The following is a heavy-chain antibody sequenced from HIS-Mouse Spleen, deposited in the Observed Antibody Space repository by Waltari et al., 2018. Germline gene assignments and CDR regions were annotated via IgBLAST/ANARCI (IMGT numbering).Heavy chain of an antibody. CDR3: AKDKHHAFDY. V-gene: IGHV3-30*18. CDR1: GFTFRSFA. J-gene: IGHJ4*02. Sequence: QVQLVESGGGVVQPGRSLRPSCAASGFTFRSFALHWVRQAPGKGLEWVAVISYDGSNKYYADSVKGRFTISRDNSKNTLYLQMNSLRAEDTAVYYCAKDKHHAFDYWGQGTLVTVSS. CDR2: ISYDGSNK.